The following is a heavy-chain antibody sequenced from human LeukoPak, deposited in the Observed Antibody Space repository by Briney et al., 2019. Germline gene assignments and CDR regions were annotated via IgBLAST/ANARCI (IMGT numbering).Heavy chain of an antibody. CDR2: INHSGGT. J-gene: IGHJ4*02. CDR1: GGSFSGYY. D-gene: IGHD3-22*01. CDR3: ARGLNYYDSSGYYGFDY. V-gene: IGHV4-34*01. Sequence: SETLSLTCAVYGGSFSGYYWSWIRQPPGKGLEWIGEINHSGGTNYNPSLKSRVTISVDTSKNQFSLKLSSVTAADTAVYYCARGLNYYDSSGYYGFDYWGQGTLVTVSS.